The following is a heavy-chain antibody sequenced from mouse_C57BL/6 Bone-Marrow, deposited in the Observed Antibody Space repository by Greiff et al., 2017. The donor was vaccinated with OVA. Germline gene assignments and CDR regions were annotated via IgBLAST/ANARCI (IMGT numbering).Heavy chain of an antibody. V-gene: IGHV1-69*01. CDR1: GYTFTSYW. D-gene: IGHD2-4*01. Sequence: QVQLKQPGAELVMPGASVKLSCKASGYTFTSYWMHWVKQRPGQGLEWIGELDPSDSYTNYNQKFKGKSTLTVDKSSSTAYMQLSSLTAEDSAVYDCARDYGGSWFAYWGQGTLVTVAA. CDR3: ARDYGGSWFAY. J-gene: IGHJ3*01. CDR2: LDPSDSYT.